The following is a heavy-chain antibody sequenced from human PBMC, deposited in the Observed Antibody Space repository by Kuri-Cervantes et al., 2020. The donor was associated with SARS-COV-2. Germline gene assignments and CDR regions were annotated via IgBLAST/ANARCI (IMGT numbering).Heavy chain of an antibody. CDR2: ISSGNSYI. V-gene: IGHV3-21*01. CDR3: ARARFSGSYLAGYFQH. Sequence: GESLKISCAASGFTFSSYAMSWVRQAPGKGLEWVSYISSGNSYIYYADSVKGRFTISRDNAKNSLYLQMNSLSAEDTAVYYCARARFSGSYLAGYFQHWGQGTLVTVSS. J-gene: IGHJ1*01. D-gene: IGHD1-26*01. CDR1: GFTFSSYA.